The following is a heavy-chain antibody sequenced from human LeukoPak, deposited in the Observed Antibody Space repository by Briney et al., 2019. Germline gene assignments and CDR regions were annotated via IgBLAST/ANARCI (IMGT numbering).Heavy chain of an antibody. D-gene: IGHD6-13*01. CDR3: ARDRSSSWYRWFDP. CDR1: GGSFSGYY. CDR2: INHSGST. J-gene: IGHJ5*02. V-gene: IGHV4-34*01. Sequence: PSETLSLTCAVYGGSFSGYYWSWIRQPPGKGLEWIGEINHSGSTNYNPSLKSRVTISVDTSKNQFSLKLSSVTAADTAVYYCARDRSSSWYRWFDPWGQGTLVTVSS.